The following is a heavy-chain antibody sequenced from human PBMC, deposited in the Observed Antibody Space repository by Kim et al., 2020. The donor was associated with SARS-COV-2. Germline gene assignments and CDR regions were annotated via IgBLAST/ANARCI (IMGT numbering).Heavy chain of an antibody. D-gene: IGHD5-12*01. CDR2: INLSGGTT. V-gene: IGHV1-46*01. Sequence: ASVKVSCKTSGFTFTDYYLHWVRQAPGQGPEWMGIINLSGGTTNNAQKFQGRVTMTMDTSTSTVYMELNSLRSEDSAVYFCARVGGNVRDSSYYYFYKFWGQGTRVTVPT. CDR3: ARVGGNVRDSSYYYFYKF. J-gene: IGHJ4*01. CDR1: GFTFTDYY.